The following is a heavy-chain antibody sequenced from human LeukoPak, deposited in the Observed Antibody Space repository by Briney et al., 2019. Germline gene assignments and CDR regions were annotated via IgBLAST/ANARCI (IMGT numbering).Heavy chain of an antibody. CDR2: IVVGSGNT. D-gene: IGHD3-22*01. Sequence: SVKVSCEASGFTFTRSAMQWVRQARGQRLEWIGWIVVGSGNTNYAQKFQERVTISRDMSTSTAYMELSSLRSEDTAVYYCAALVDYYDSSGYYVDYWGQGTLVTVSS. CDR3: AALVDYYDSSGYYVDY. CDR1: GFTFTRSA. V-gene: IGHV1-58*02. J-gene: IGHJ4*02.